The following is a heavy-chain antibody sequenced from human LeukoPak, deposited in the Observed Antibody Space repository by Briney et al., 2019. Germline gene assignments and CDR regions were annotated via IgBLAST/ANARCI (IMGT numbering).Heavy chain of an antibody. D-gene: IGHD5-12*01. Sequence: SVKVSCTASGGTFSSYAISWVRQATGQGLEWMGGIIPIFGTANYAQKFQGRVTITADESTSTAYMELSSLRSEDTAVYYCARDSVPAVVYGYDPTFDYWGQGTLVTVSS. V-gene: IGHV1-69*01. J-gene: IGHJ4*02. CDR2: IIPIFGTA. CDR1: GGTFSSYA. CDR3: ARDSVPAVVYGYDPTFDY.